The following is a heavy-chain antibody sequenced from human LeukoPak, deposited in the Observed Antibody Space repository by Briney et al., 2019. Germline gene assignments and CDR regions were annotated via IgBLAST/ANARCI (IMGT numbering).Heavy chain of an antibody. CDR3: AKDNVWGSYRYSHFDY. Sequence: GGSLRPSCAASGFTFSRYAMHWVRQAPGKGLEWVAVISYGGINKYYADSVQGRFTISRDNSKNTLYLQMNSLRAEDTAMYFCAKDNVWGSYRYSHFDYWGQGTLVTVSS. V-gene: IGHV3-30*18. CDR1: GFTFSRYA. CDR2: ISYGGINK. J-gene: IGHJ4*02. D-gene: IGHD3-16*02.